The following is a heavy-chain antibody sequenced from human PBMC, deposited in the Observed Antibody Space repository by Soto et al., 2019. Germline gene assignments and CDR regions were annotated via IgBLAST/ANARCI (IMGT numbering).Heavy chain of an antibody. CDR3: ARDLNTGGLDY. Sequence: ASVKVSCKASGGTFSSYAISWVRQAPRQGLEWMGWISAYNGNTNYAQKLQGRVTMTTDTSTSTAYMELRSLRSDDTAVYYCARDLNTGGLDYWGQGTLVTVSS. CDR1: GGTFSSYA. J-gene: IGHJ4*02. CDR2: ISAYNGNT. V-gene: IGHV1-18*01. D-gene: IGHD3-16*01.